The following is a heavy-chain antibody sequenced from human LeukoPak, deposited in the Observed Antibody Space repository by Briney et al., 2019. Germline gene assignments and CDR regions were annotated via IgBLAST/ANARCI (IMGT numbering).Heavy chain of an antibody. CDR1: GFSLSTSKVG. CDR3: AHRARVYSSGWTGVFDI. D-gene: IGHD6-19*01. V-gene: IGHV2-5*02. CDR2: IYWDDDK. Sequence: ESGPTLVKPTQTLTLTCTFSGFSLSTSKVGVGWIRQPPGKALEWLALIYWDDDKRYSPSLETRLTIIKDTSKNQVILTMTNMDPVDTATYYCAHRARVYSSGWTGVFDIWGQGTMVTVSS. J-gene: IGHJ3*02.